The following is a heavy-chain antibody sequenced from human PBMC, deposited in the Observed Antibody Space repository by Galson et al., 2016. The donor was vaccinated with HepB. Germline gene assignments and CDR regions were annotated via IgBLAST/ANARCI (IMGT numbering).Heavy chain of an antibody. Sequence: SLRLSCAASGFTFSNAWMSWVRQAPGRGLEWVGRIKSKTDGGTTDYAAPVKGRFSISRDDSKHTLYLQMNSLKTEDTAVSYCRYGMDVWGQGTTVTVSS. CDR2: IKSKTDGGTT. J-gene: IGHJ6*02. CDR3: RYGMDV. CDR1: GFTFSNAW. V-gene: IGHV3-15*01.